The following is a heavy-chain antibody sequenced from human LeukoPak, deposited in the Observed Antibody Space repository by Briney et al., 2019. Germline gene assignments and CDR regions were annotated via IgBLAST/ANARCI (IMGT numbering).Heavy chain of an antibody. D-gene: IGHD2-15*01. CDR2: VYYSGTT. Sequence: SETLSLTRSVSGGSIHTYYWTWIRQPPGKGLEWIGNVYYSGTTYYNPSLKSRLTISVDTSKNQFSLKLNSVTAADTAVYFCARDCGGGSCYFSYWGQGTLVTVSS. CDR3: ARDCGGGSCYFSY. V-gene: IGHV4-59*13. CDR1: GGSIHTYY. J-gene: IGHJ4*02.